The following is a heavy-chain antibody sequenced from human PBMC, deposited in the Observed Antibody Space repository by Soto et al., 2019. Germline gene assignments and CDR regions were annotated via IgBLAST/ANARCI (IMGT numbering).Heavy chain of an antibody. CDR1: GGSVTSGSYY. V-gene: IGHV4-61*01. Sequence: SETLSLTCTVSGGSVTSGSYYWSWIRQPPGKGLEWIGYIYYSGSTNYNPSIKSRATILVDTSKNQFSLKLSSVTAADTAVYYCARDLTSSNGMDXWGQGTSVTVS. CDR3: ARDLTSSNGMDX. CDR2: IYYSGST. D-gene: IGHD2-2*01. J-gene: IGHJ6*02.